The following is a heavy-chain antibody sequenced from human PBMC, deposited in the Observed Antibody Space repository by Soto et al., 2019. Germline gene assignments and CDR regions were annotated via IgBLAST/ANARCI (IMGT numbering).Heavy chain of an antibody. CDR2: ISYDGSNK. CDR3: AKRGGSMWDYYGRFDY. D-gene: IGHD3-10*01. V-gene: IGHV3-30*18. J-gene: IGHJ4*02. CDR1: GFTFSSYG. Sequence: PGRSLRLSCAASGFTFSSYGMHRIRQAPGKGLEWVAVISYDGSNKYYADSVKGRFTISRDNSKNTLYLQMNSLRAEDTAVYYCAKRGGSMWDYYGRFDYWGQGTLVTVSS.